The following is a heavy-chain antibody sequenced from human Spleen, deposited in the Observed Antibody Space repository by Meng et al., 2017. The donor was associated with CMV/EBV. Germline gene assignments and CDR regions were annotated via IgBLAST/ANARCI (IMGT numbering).Heavy chain of an antibody. CDR1: SVSGGDYY. J-gene: IGHJ2*01. Sequence: SVSGGDYYWGWIGQTPGQGLEWVGYVSYSGVSYYNPSLKSRVAISVDTSKKQFSLNLSSVTAADAAMYFCARDHRRGDLRHWFFDLWGRGTLVTVSS. CDR3: ARDHRRGDLRHWFFDL. D-gene: IGHD2-21*02. V-gene: IGHV4-30-4*08. CDR2: VSYSGVS.